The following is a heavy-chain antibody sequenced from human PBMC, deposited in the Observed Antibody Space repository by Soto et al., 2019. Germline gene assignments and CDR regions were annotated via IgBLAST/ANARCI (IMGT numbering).Heavy chain of an antibody. Sequence: QVQLVQSGAEVKKPGASVKVSCKASGYTFTSYGISWVRQAPGQGLEWMGWISAYNGNTKYAQKLQGRVTTTTDASTSAALTESMRLRSDDTAVYYCARELAVATIDYWGQGTLVTVSS. D-gene: IGHD6-19*01. J-gene: IGHJ4*02. CDR3: ARELAVATIDY. CDR2: ISAYNGNT. CDR1: GYTFTSYG. V-gene: IGHV1-18*01.